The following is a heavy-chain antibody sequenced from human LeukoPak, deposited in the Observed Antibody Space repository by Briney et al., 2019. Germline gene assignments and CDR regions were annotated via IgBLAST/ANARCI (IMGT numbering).Heavy chain of an antibody. CDR2: IIPIFGTA. Sequence: SVKVSCKASGGTFSSYAISWVRQAPGQGLEWMGGIIPIFGTANYAQKFQGRVTITADESTSTAYMELSSLRSEDTAVYYCERVDAQLFLTGGEFDPWGQGTLVTVSS. V-gene: IGHV1-69*13. CDR1: GGTFSSYA. D-gene: IGHD2-8*02. J-gene: IGHJ5*02. CDR3: ERVDAQLFLTGGEFDP.